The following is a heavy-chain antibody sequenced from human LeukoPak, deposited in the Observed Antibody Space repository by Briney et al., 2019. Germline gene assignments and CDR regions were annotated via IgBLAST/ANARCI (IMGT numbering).Heavy chain of an antibody. Sequence: ASVKVSCKASGYTFTSYDINWVRQATGQGLEWMGRMNPNSGNTGYAQKFQGRVTMTRNTSISTAYMELSSLRSEDTAVYYCARVPGVTIFGVVTYYYYYMDVWGKGTTVTVSS. CDR1: GYTFTSYD. V-gene: IGHV1-8*01. D-gene: IGHD3-3*01. CDR3: ARVPGVTIFGVVTYYYYYMDV. J-gene: IGHJ6*03. CDR2: MNPNSGNT.